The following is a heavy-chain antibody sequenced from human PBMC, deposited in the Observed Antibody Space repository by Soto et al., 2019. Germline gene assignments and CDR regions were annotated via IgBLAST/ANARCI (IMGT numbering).Heavy chain of an antibody. CDR2: IYYSGST. D-gene: IGHD1-20*01. CDR3: ARALYNWNRKYYGMDV. Sequence: SETLSLTCTVSGGSISSYYWSWIRQPPGKGLEWIRYIYYSGSTNYNPSLKSRVTISVDTSKSQFSLKLSSVTAADTAVYYCARALYNWNRKYYGMDVWGQGATVTVSS. J-gene: IGHJ6*02. CDR1: GGSISSYY. V-gene: IGHV4-59*01.